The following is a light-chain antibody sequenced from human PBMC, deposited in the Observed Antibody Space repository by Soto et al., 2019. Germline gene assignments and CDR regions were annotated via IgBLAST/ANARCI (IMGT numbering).Light chain of an antibody. V-gene: IGKV3-11*01. Sequence: ETVLTQSPATLSLSPGERATLSCRASQSVSTYLAWYQQKPGQSPRLLIYDASNRATGIPARFSGSGSGTDFTLTISSLEPEDFVVYYCQQCAYWPLTFGGGTKVEIK. CDR1: QSVSTY. J-gene: IGKJ4*01. CDR2: DAS. CDR3: QQCAYWPLT.